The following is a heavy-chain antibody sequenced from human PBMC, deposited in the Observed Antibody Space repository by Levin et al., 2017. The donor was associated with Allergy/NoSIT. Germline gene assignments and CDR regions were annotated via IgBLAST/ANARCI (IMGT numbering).Heavy chain of an antibody. CDR3: AKDNSSGYRPQFDY. CDR1: GFTFRSYG. V-gene: IGHV3-30*18. CDR2: ISYDGSGK. J-gene: IGHJ4*02. D-gene: IGHD3-22*01. Sequence: GGSLRLSCAASGFTFRSYGMHWVRQAPGKGLEWVAVISYDGSGKYYADSVKGRFTISRDTSKNTLFLQMNSLRAEDTALYYCAKDNSSGYRPQFDYWGQGTLVTVSS.